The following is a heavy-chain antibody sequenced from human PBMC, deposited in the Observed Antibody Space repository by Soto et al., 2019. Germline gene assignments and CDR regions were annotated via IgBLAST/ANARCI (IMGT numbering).Heavy chain of an antibody. D-gene: IGHD6-19*01. CDR2: IVVGSGNT. V-gene: IGHV1-58*01. J-gene: IGHJ4*02. CDR3: ARVGPRAKMEAVAGPAFDK. Sequence: SVKVSCKASGFTFTSSAVQWVRQARGQRLEWIGWIVVGSGNTNYAQKFQERVTITRDMSTSTAYMELSSLRSEDTAVYYCARVGPRAKMEAVAGPAFDKWGKGTLVTVPS. CDR1: GFTFTSSA.